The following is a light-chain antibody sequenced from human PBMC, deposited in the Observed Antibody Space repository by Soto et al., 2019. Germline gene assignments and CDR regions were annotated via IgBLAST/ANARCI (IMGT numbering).Light chain of an antibody. V-gene: IGKV3-20*01. Sequence: EIVLTQSPGTLSLSPGEGATLSCRASQSVSSSYIAWYQQRPGQTPSLLIYGASTRATGIPDRFSGRGSGTHFALTISRLEPGDFAVYYFQHFGGTTFTFGQGTRLEIK. CDR2: GAS. J-gene: IGKJ5*01. CDR1: QSVSSSY. CDR3: QHFGGTTFT.